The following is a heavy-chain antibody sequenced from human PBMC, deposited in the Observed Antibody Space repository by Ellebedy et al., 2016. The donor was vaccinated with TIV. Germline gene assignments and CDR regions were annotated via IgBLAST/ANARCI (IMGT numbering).Heavy chain of an antibody. D-gene: IGHD3-10*01. CDR1: GGSISSYY. CDR2: IYYSGSA. V-gene: IGHV4-39*01. Sequence: MPSETLSLTCTVSGGSISSYYWGWIRKHPGKGLEWIGSIYYSGSAYYNPSLKSRGTIPVDTSKNQFSLKLSSVTAADTAVYYCARQVVRGGNYGMDVWGQGTTVTVSS. CDR3: ARQVVRGGNYGMDV. J-gene: IGHJ6*02.